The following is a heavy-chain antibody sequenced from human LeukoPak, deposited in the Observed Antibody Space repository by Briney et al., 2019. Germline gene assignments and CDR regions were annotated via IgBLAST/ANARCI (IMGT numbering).Heavy chain of an antibody. D-gene: IGHD5-12*01. V-gene: IGHV3-7*01. Sequence: GGSLRLSCAASGFTFSSHWMSWVRQAPGKGLEWVANIKQDGSEKYYVDSVKGRFTISRDNAKNSLYLQMNSLRAEVTAVYYCARGPSGSLYSGYDLYYFDCWGQGTLVTVSS. CDR1: GFTFSSHW. J-gene: IGHJ4*02. CDR3: ARGPSGSLYSGYDLYYFDC. CDR2: IKQDGSEK.